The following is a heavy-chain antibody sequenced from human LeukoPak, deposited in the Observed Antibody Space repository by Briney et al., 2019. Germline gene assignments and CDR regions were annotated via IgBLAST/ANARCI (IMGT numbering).Heavy chain of an antibody. D-gene: IGHD2-15*01. V-gene: IGHV3-13*04. CDR1: GYTFSTYD. CDR3: ARGNCSGGSCSSMDV. Sequence: TGGSLRLSCAASGYTFSTYDMHWVRHATGKGLEWASGINPAGDTYYPGSVKGRFTISREDAKNSFYLQMNSLRVGDTAVYYCARGNCSGGSCSSMDVWGQGTTVTVSS. J-gene: IGHJ6*02. CDR2: INPAGDT.